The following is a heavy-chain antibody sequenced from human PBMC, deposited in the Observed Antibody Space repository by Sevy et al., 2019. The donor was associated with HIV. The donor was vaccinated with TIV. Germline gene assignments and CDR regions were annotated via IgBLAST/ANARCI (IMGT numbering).Heavy chain of an antibody. CDR3: ARVGPIAAAGLLLGY. CDR1: GFTFSSYS. CDR2: ISSSSSYI. V-gene: IGHV3-21*01. Sequence: GGSLRLSCAASGFTFSSYSMNWVRQAPGKGLEWVSSISSSSSYIYYADSVKGRFTISRDNAKNSLYLQMNSLRAEDTAVYYCARVGPIAAAGLLLGYWGQGTLVTVSS. J-gene: IGHJ4*02. D-gene: IGHD6-13*01.